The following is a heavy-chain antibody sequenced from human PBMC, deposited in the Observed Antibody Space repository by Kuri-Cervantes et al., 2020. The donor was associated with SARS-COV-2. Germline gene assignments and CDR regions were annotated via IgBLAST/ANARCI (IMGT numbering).Heavy chain of an antibody. D-gene: IGHD3-3*01. Sequence: ASVKVSCKASGGSLTDFGISWVRQAPGQGLEWMGWMNPNTGNTGFLQKFQGRVTMTSDTSLTTAYMELSSLRSEDTAVYYCARGVAYFDFWRIYYTGWFDTWGQGTLVTVSS. CDR3: ARGVAYFDFWRIYYTGWFDT. V-gene: IGHV1-8*02. CDR2: MNPNTGNT. J-gene: IGHJ5*02. CDR1: GGSLTDFG.